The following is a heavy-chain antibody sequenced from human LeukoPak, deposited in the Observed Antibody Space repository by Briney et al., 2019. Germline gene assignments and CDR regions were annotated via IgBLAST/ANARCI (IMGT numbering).Heavy chain of an antibody. CDR2: INSSGTTI. CDR3: ARVWGLAVAGGEIEY. CDR1: GFTFDDYG. V-gene: IGHV3-48*02. Sequence: PGGSLRLSCAASGFTFDDYGMNWVRQAPGKGLEWVSYINSSGTTIYYADSVKGRFTISRDNAKNSLYLQMNSLRDEDTAVYYCARVWGLAVAGGEIEYWGQGTLVTVSS. J-gene: IGHJ4*02. D-gene: IGHD6-13*01.